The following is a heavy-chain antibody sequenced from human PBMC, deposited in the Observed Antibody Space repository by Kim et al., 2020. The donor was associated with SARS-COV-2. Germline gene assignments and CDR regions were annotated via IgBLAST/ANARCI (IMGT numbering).Heavy chain of an antibody. CDR1: GGSISSYY. CDR3: ARLRLEDYYYGMDV. CDR2: IYYSGST. V-gene: IGHV4-59*08. D-gene: IGHD1-1*01. J-gene: IGHJ6*02. Sequence: SETLSLTCTVSGGSISSYYWSWIRQPPGKGLEWIGYIYYSGSTNYNPSLKSRVTISVDTSKNQFSLKLSSVTAADTAVYYCARLRLEDYYYGMDVWGQGTTVTVSS.